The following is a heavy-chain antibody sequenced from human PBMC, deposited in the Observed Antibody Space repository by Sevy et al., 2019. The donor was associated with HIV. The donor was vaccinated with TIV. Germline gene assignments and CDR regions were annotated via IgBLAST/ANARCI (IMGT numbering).Heavy chain of an antibody. CDR1: GFAFGDYT. J-gene: IGHJ4*02. CDR3: AGGTTWAGIEDY. D-gene: IGHD3-16*01. CDR2: ISWNGGAI. Sequence: GGSLRLSCAASGFAFGDYTMHWVRQAPGKGLEGVSGISWNGGAIAYADSVKGRFAISRDDAKNSLYLQISGLRVEDTALYFCAGGTTWAGIEDYWGQGTLVTVSS. V-gene: IGHV3-9*01.